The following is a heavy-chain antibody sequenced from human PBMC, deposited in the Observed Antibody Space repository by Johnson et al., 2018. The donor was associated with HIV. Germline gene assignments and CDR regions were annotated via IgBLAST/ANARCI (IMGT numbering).Heavy chain of an antibody. V-gene: IGHV3-20*04. J-gene: IGHJ3*02. Sequence: VQLVESGGGLVQPGRSLRLSCAASGFTFDDFAMSWVRQAPGKGLEWVSGINWNGGSTGYADSVKGRFTISRDNSKNTLYLQMNSLRAEDTAVYYCASGWGIAASDAFDIWGQGTMVIVSS. CDR3: ASGWGIAASDAFDI. CDR1: GFTFDDFA. D-gene: IGHD6-13*01. CDR2: INWNGGST.